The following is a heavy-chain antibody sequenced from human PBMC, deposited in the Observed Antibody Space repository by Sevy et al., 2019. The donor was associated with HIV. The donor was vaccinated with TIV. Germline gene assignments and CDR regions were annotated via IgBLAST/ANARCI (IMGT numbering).Heavy chain of an antibody. CDR1: GFTFSDYA. CDR3: ARELLPGSYYYYMDV. CDR2: ISFDGNKQ. D-gene: IGHD2-15*01. V-gene: IGHV3-30-3*01. Sequence: GGSLRLSCAASGFTFSDYAFHWVHQAPGKGLEWLAVISFDGNKQYFADSVQGRFTISRDSLKNTVSLHMNSLRVEDTAVYFCARELLPGSYYYYMDVWGKGTTVTVSS. J-gene: IGHJ6*03.